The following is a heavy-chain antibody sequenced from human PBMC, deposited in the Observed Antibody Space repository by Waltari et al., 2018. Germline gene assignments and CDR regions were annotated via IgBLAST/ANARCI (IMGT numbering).Heavy chain of an antibody. Sequence: QVQLVQSGAEVRKPGSSVKVSCQASGGTFSSYSVAWVRQAPGQGLEWMGRIIPIVGLTNYAQNFQGRVTLTADRSTTTAYMELSSLRSEDTARYYCARMDTTVPQPYYFDSWGQGTLVTVSS. J-gene: IGHJ4*02. CDR3: ARMDTTVPQPYYFDS. CDR2: IIPIVGLT. V-gene: IGHV1-69*02. D-gene: IGHD5-18*01. CDR1: GGTFSSYS.